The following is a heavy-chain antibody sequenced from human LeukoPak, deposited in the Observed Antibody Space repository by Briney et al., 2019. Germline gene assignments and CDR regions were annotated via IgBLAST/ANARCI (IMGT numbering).Heavy chain of an antibody. Sequence: GWSLRLSCVVAAFTFMTSAMHWVRRAPGEGLEGVAVVSYDGSNKYYADSVQGRFTISRDNAKNSLYLQMNSLRAEDTAVYYCARDGPDSSPSVAFDIWGQGTMVTVSS. CDR3: ARDGPDSSPSVAFDI. J-gene: IGHJ3*02. CDR1: AFTFMTSA. CDR2: VSYDGSNK. V-gene: IGHV3-30-3*01. D-gene: IGHD3-22*01.